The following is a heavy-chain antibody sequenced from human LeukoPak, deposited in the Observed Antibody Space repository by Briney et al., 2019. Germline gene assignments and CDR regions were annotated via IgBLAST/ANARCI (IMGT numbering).Heavy chain of an antibody. CDR1: GGTFSSYA. V-gene: IGHV1-69*13. J-gene: IGHJ4*02. CDR2: IIPIFGTA. CDR3: ARAPRRLYDSSGYYPPPEY. Sequence: ASVKVSCKASGGTFSSYAISWVRQAPGQGLEWVGGIIPIFGTANYAQKFQGRVTITADESTSTAYMELSSLRSEDTAVYYCARAPRRLYDSSGYYPPPEYWGQGTLVTVSS. D-gene: IGHD3-22*01.